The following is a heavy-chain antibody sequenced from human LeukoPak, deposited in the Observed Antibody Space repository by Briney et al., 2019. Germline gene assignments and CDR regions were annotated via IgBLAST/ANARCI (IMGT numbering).Heavy chain of an antibody. CDR3: ARDMTGYCSGGSCSQGFDY. CDR1: GGTFSSYA. D-gene: IGHD2-15*01. V-gene: IGHV1-69*13. J-gene: IGHJ4*02. CDR2: IIPIFSPA. Sequence: GASVKVSCKASGGTFSSYAISWVRQAPGQGLEWMGGIIPIFSPANYAQKFQGRVTITADESTSTAYMELSSLRSEDTAVYYCARDMTGYCSGGSCSQGFDYWGQGTLVTVSS.